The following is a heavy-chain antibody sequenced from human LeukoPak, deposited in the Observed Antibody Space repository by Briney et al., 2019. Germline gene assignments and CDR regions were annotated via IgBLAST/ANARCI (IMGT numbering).Heavy chain of an antibody. V-gene: IGHV4-59*01. D-gene: IGHD2-15*01. CDR3: ARVGCSGGSCYPDS. Sequence: SETLSLTCTVSGASIRTSYWYWIRQPPGKGLEWIGYIHYSGDINYNPSLKSRVTISASTSKNQLSLKLTSVTAADTAVYYCARVGCSGGSCYPDSWGQGTLVTVSS. CDR2: IHYSGDI. CDR1: GASIRTSY. J-gene: IGHJ5*01.